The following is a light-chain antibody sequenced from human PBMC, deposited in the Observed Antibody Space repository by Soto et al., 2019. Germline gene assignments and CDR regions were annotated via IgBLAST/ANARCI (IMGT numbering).Light chain of an antibody. V-gene: IGKV3-20*01. Sequence: EIGLTQSPGTLSLSPGERATLSCRASQSFSSSYLAWYQQKPGQAPRLLIYGASSRATGIPDRFSGSGSGTDFTLTIRRLEPEDFAVYYCQQYGSSPPYTFGQGTKLEIK. CDR2: GAS. CDR1: QSFSSSY. J-gene: IGKJ2*01. CDR3: QQYGSSPPYT.